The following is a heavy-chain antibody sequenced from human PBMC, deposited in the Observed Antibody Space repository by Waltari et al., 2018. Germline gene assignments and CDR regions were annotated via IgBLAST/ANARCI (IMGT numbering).Heavy chain of an antibody. CDR1: GFTFTSHW. CDR3: AGGPQSGASSAWYGWFDP. V-gene: IGHV3-74*01. D-gene: IGHD6-13*01. CDR2: INSDGSNT. Sequence: EVQLVESGGNLVQPGGSLRLSCAASGFTFTSHWMHWVRQAPGKGLVWVSRINSDGSNTRYADSVKGRFTTSRDNAKNTLYLEMNSLRAEDTAVYFCAGGPQSGASSAWYGWFDPWGQGTLVTVSS. J-gene: IGHJ5*02.